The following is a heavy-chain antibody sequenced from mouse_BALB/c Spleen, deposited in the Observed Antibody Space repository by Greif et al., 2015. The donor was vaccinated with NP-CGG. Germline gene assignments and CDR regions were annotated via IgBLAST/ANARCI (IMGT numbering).Heavy chain of an antibody. CDR3: ARPPYSGNWYFDV. V-gene: IGHV5-9-4*01. CDR1: GFTFSSYA. J-gene: IGHJ1*01. D-gene: IGHD6-5*01. CDR2: ISSGGSYT. Sequence: EVKLVESGGGLVKPGGSLKLSCAASGFTFSSYAMSWVRQSPEKRLEWVAEISSGGSYTYYPDTVTGRFTISRDNAKNTLYLEMSSLRSEDTAMYYCARPPYSGNWYFDVWGAGTTVTVSS.